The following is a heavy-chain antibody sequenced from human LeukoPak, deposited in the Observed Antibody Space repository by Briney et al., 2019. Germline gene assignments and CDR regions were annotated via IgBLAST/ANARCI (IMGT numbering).Heavy chain of an antibody. V-gene: IGHV6-1*01. CDR3: TRGKASFTVEDAFDI. Sequence: SQTLSLTCGISGDSFSNKSATWNWLRQSPSRGLEWLGRTYYRSKWYNDYSVSVKSRITINPDTSKNQFSLQLNSVTPEDAAVYYCTRGKASFTVEDAFDIWGQGTMVTVSS. CDR2: TYYRSKWYN. CDR1: GDSFSNKSAT. D-gene: IGHD2-2*01. J-gene: IGHJ3*02.